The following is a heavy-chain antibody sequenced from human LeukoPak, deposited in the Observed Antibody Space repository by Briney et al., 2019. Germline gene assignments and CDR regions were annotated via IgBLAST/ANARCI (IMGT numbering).Heavy chain of an antibody. CDR3: ARGPFRAARPCVQATYYYYYYMDV. J-gene: IGHJ6*03. V-gene: IGHV4-34*01. Sequence: ESLCLSCAVYGWSFSGYYWSWIRQPPGKGLEWIGEINHSGSTNYNPSLKSRLSISVDTSKNQFSLKLSSVTAADTAVYYCARGPFRAARPCVQATYYYYYYMDVWGKGTTVTVSS. CDR1: GWSFSGYY. CDR2: INHSGST. D-gene: IGHD6-6*01.